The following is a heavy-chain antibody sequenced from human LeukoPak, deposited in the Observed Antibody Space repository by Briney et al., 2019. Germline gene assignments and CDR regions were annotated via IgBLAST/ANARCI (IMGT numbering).Heavy chain of an antibody. CDR3: ARSGGIAAAKLVTGYFDY. D-gene: IGHD6-13*01. CDR2: ISAYNGNT. Sequence: ASVKVSCKASGYTFTSYGISWVRQAPGQGLEWMGWISAYNGNTNYAQKLQGRVTMTTDTSTSTAYMELRSLRSDDTAVYYCARSGGIAAAKLVTGYFDYWGQGTLVTVSS. CDR1: GYTFTSYG. V-gene: IGHV1-18*01. J-gene: IGHJ4*02.